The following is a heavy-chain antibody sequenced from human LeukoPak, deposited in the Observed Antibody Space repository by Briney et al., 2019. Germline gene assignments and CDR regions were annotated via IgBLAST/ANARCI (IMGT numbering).Heavy chain of an antibody. J-gene: IGHJ4*02. CDR2: LWYDGSNE. D-gene: IGHD3-10*01. V-gene: IGHV3-33*06. Sequence: PGTSLRLSCAASGFTFSAYVMHWVRQAPGKGLEWVAILWYDGSNEYYADSVKGRFTMSRDNSKNTLHLQMNSLRAEDTAVYYCAKADGSGSYSDFWGQGTLVTVSS. CDR3: AKADGSGSYSDF. CDR1: GFTFSAYV.